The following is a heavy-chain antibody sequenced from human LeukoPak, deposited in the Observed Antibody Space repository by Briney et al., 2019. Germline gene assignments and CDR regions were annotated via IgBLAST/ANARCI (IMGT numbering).Heavy chain of an antibody. CDR2: IKQDGTEK. V-gene: IGHV3-7*01. Sequence: GGSLRLSCAASGFTFSGYWMSWVRQAPGKGLEWVANIKQDGTEKYYVDSVKGRFTISRDNAKNSLYLQMNSLRAEDTAVYYCARHDSNWYLTFDCWVQGTLVTVSS. J-gene: IGHJ4*02. CDR1: GFTFSGYW. D-gene: IGHD6-13*01. CDR3: ARHDSNWYLTFDC.